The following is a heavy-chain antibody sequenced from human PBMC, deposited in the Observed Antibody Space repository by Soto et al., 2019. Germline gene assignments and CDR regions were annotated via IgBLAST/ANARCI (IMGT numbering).Heavy chain of an antibody. J-gene: IGHJ2*01. V-gene: IGHV1-69*08. Sequence: QVQLVQSGAEVKKPGSSVKVSCKASGGTFSSYTISWVRQAPGQGLEWMGRIIPILGIANYAQKFQGRVTITADKSTSTAYMELSSLRSADTAVYYCAREVETRITMVRGVAIAWYFDLLGRGTLVTVSS. CDR3: AREVETRITMVRGVAIAWYFDL. CDR2: IIPILGIA. CDR1: GGTFSSYT. D-gene: IGHD3-10*01.